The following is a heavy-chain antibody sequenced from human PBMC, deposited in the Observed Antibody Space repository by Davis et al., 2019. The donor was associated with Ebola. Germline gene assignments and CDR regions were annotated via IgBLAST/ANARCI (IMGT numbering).Heavy chain of an antibody. J-gene: IGHJ6*04. D-gene: IGHD6-19*01. CDR2: IYSGGTT. CDR1: GFIVSSNY. Sequence: GGSLRLSCAASGFIVSSNYMSWVRQAPGKGLEWVSVIYSGGTTNYADSVKGRFTISRHNSKNTLYLQINSLRAEDTAVYYCAKGGSGWPSDYSYGMGVWGKGTTVTVSS. CDR3: AKGGSGWPSDYSYGMGV. V-gene: IGHV3-53*04.